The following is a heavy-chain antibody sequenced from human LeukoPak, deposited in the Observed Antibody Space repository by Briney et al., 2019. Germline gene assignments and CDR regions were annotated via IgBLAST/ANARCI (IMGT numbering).Heavy chain of an antibody. CDR2: INWNGGST. D-gene: IGHD1-14*01. V-gene: IGHV3-20*04. J-gene: IGHJ3*02. CDR1: GFTFDEFV. CDR3: ARAAEPDAFDI. Sequence: GGSLRLSCGASGFTFDEFVMSWVRQVPGKGLEWVSGINWNGGSTGYADSVKGRFTISRDNAKNSLYLQMNSLRAEDTALYYCARAAEPDAFDIRGRGTVVIDSS.